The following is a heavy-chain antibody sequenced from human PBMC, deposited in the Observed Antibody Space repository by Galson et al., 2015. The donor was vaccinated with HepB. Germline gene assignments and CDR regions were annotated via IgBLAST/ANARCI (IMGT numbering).Heavy chain of an antibody. V-gene: IGHV1-2*04. CDR1: AYTFTGYY. CDR2: INPKSGGT. J-gene: IGHJ3*02. D-gene: IGHD3-10*01. CDR3: ARGALLWFGELLGAAFDI. Sequence: SVKVSCKASAYTFTGYYMHWVRQAPGQGLEWMGWINPKSGGTNYAQKFQGWVTMTRDTSISTGYMELSRLRSDDTAMYYCARGALLWFGELLGAAFDIWGQGTMVTVSS.